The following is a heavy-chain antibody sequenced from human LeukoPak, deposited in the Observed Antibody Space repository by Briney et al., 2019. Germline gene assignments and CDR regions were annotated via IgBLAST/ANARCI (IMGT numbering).Heavy chain of an antibody. J-gene: IGHJ5*02. V-gene: IGHV1-69*01. CDR2: IIPIFGTA. D-gene: IGHD6-6*01. CDR3: ARGRSSSANWFDP. CDR1: GGTFSSYA. Sequence: SVKVSCKASGGTFSSYAISWVRQAPGQGLEWMGGIIPIFGTANYAQKFQGRVTITADESTSTAYMELSSLRSEDTAVYYCARGRSSSANWFDPWGQGTLVPVSS.